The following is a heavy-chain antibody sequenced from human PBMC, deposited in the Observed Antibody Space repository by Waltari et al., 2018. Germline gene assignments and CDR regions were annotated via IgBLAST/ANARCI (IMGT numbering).Heavy chain of an antibody. CDR3: ASGGWGFYLGY. J-gene: IGHJ4*02. V-gene: IGHV3-21*01. CDR2: ISADSSYR. CDR1: GFGFGTYS. Sequence: EVQLVESGGGLVKPGGALRLSGAASGFGFGTYSMNWVRQAPGKGLEWISSISADSSYRHYAESVKGRFTVSRDNAKNSLSLQINSLRAEDTAVYYCASGGWGFYLGYWGQGALVTVSS. D-gene: IGHD3-16*01.